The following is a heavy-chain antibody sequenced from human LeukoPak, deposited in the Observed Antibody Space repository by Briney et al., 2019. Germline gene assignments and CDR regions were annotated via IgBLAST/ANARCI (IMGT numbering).Heavy chain of an antibody. J-gene: IGHJ4*02. V-gene: IGHV4-39*07. CDR1: GDSISSSSYY. CDR2: IYYSGST. Sequence: SETLSLTCTVSGDSISSSSYYWGWIRQPPGKGLEWIGSIYYSGSTYYNPSLKSRVTISVDTSKNQFSLKLSSVTAADTAVYYCARELRMGLPVSYIDYWGQGTLVTVSS. D-gene: IGHD5-18*01. CDR3: ARELRMGLPVSYIDY.